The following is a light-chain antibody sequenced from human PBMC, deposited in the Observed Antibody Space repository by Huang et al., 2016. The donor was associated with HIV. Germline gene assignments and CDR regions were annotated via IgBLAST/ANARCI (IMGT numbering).Light chain of an antibody. Sequence: EIVLTQSPGTLSLSAGERATLSCRASQNVSSSYLAWYQQKPDQALRLLIYGASTRATDIPDRFSGNGSGTDFTLTISGLEPEDFAVYFCQQYGGSPYTFGQGTKLEIK. J-gene: IGKJ2*01. CDR3: QQYGGSPYT. CDR1: QNVSSSY. V-gene: IGKV3-20*01. CDR2: GAS.